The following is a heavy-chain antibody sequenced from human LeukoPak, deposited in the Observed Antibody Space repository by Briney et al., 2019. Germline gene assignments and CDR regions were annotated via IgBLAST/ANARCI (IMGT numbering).Heavy chain of an antibody. V-gene: IGHV3-74*01. CDR1: GLTFSSYW. CDR2: INSDGSST. J-gene: IGHJ4*02. CDR3: ARANRDNPGWLQSNY. Sequence: PGGSPRLSCAASGLTFSSYWMHWVRQAPGKGLVWVSRINSDGSSTSYADSVKGRFTISRDNAKNTLYLQMNSLRAEDTAVYYCARANRDNPGWLQSNYWGQGTLVTVSS. D-gene: IGHD5-24*01.